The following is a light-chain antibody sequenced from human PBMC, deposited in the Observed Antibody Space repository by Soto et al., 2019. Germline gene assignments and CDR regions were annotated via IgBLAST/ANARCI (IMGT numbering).Light chain of an antibody. V-gene: IGLV2-23*01. Sequence: QSVLTQPASVSGSPGQSITISCTGSSSDVGRYNLVSWYQQHPGKAPKLIIYEDIERPSGVSTRFSASKSGNTASLTISGHQTEDEADYYCCSYAGGTSVVFGGGTKLTVL. CDR3: CSYAGGTSVV. J-gene: IGLJ2*01. CDR1: SSDVGRYNL. CDR2: EDI.